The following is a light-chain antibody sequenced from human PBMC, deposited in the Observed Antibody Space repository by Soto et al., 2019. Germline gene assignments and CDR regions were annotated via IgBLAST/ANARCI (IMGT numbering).Light chain of an antibody. CDR1: SSNIGAGYD. J-gene: IGLJ1*01. CDR3: QSYDSSLSGV. CDR2: GNS. V-gene: IGLV1-40*01. Sequence: QPVLTQPPSVSGALGQRVTISCTGSSSNIGAGYDVHWYQQLPGTAPKLLIYGNSNRPSGVPDRFSGSKSGTSASLAITGLQAEDEADYYCQSYDSSLSGVFGTGTKLTVL.